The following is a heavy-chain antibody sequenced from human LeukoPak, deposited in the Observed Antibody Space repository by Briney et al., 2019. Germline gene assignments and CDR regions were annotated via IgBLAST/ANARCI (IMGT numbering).Heavy chain of an antibody. D-gene: IGHD3-3*01. CDR1: GGTFSSYA. CDR3: AKDGYDFWSGYHSHTPFDS. J-gene: IGHJ4*02. Sequence: SVKVSCKASGGTFSSYAISWVRQAPGQGLEWMGGIIPIFGTANYAQKFQGRVTITADESTSTAYMELSSLRSEDTAVYYCAKDGYDFWSGYHSHTPFDSWGQGTLVTVSS. V-gene: IGHV1-69*01. CDR2: IIPIFGTA.